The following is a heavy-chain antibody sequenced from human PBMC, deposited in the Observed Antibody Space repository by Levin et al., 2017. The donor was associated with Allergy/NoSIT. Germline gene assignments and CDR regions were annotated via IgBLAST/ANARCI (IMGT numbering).Heavy chain of an antibody. CDR2: INSDGSNK. CDR3: ARALIVGATSGGDY. D-gene: IGHD1-26*01. J-gene: IGHJ4*02. Sequence: GGSLRLSCAASGFTFSSYWMHWVRQAPGKGLVWVSRINSDGSNKNHADSVKGRFTISRDNAKNTLYLQMNSLRAEDTAVYYCARALIVGATSGGDYWGQGILVTVSS. V-gene: IGHV3-74*01. CDR1: GFTFSSYW.